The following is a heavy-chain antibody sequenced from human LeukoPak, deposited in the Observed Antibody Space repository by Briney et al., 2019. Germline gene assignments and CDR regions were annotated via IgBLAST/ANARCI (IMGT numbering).Heavy chain of an antibody. Sequence: GGSLRLSCAASGFTFDDYGMSWVRHAPGKGLEWVSGINWNGGSTGYADSVKGRFTISRDNAKNSLYLQMNSLRAEDTALYYCARVARGFIAYYYMDVWGKGTTVTVSS. CDR1: GFTFDDYG. J-gene: IGHJ6*03. CDR2: INWNGGST. D-gene: IGHD3-10*01. V-gene: IGHV3-20*04. CDR3: ARVARGFIAYYYMDV.